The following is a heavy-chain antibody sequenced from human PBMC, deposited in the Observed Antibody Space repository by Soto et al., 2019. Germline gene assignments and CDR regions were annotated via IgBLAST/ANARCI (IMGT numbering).Heavy chain of an antibody. Sequence: SETLSLTCSVSGGTISSYYWGWIRQPPGKGLEWIGYISYTGSTDYSPSLKSRVTISVDTSKNQFSLKVRSVTAADTAIYFFARHFPIETTCTYIDSRGRRNLLPVSS. CDR1: GGTISSYY. CDR2: ISYTGST. V-gene: IGHV4-59*08. J-gene: IGHJ4*02. D-gene: IGHD1-1*01. CDR3: ARHFPIETTCTYIDS.